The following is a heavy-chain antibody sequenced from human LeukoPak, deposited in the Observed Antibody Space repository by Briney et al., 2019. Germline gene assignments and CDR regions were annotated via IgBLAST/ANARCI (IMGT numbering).Heavy chain of an antibody. CDR3: ARYSTTDNKFYFDY. CDR2: TYYRSKWYT. Sequence: PSETLSLTCTLSGDSVSSNSGAWNWMRQSPSRGLEWLVRTYYRSKWYTDYAVSVKGRVTINPDTSKNQFSLQLNSVTPEDSAVYYCARYSTTDNKFYFDYWGQGTLVTVSS. J-gene: IGHJ4*02. V-gene: IGHV6-1*01. D-gene: IGHD1-1*01. CDR1: GDSVSSNSGA.